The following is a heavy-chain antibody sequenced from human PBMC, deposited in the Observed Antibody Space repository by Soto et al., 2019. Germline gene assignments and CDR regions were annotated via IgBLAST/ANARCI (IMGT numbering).Heavy chain of an antibody. J-gene: IGHJ6*03. CDR3: AREVRDYYYYYMDV. CDR2: IYYSGST. Sequence: SETLSLTCTVSGGSISSSSYYWGWIRQPTGKGLEWIGSIYYSGSTYYNPSLKSRVTISVDTSKNQFSLKLSSVTAADTAVYYCAREVRDYYYYYMDVWGKGTTVTVSS. CDR1: GGSISSSSYY. D-gene: IGHD2-21*01. V-gene: IGHV4-39*01.